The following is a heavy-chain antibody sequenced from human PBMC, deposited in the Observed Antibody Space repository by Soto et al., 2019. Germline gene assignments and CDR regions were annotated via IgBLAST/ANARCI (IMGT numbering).Heavy chain of an antibody. CDR1: GFTFSSYA. CDR3: AKDGGGYSGYAGYYYGMDV. D-gene: IGHD5-12*01. V-gene: IGHV3-23*01. J-gene: IGHJ6*02. Sequence: GGSLRLSCAASGFTFSSYAMSWVRQAPGKGLDWVSALSASGGSTYYADSVKGRFTISRDNSKSTLYLQVNSLRAEDTAVYYCAKDGGGYSGYAGYYYGMDVWGQGTTVTGSS. CDR2: LSASGGST.